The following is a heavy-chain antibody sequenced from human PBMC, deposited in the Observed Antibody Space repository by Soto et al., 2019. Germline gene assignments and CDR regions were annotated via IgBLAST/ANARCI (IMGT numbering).Heavy chain of an antibody. Sequence: QVQLVQSGAEVKKPGASVKVSCKASGYTFTSYAMHWVRQAPGQRLEWMGWINAGNGNTKSSQKFQGRVTITRDTSASTAYMELSSLRSEDTAVYYCARGGRELIDVLLWFGEVFPDYWGQGTLVTVSS. D-gene: IGHD3-10*01. CDR1: GYTFTSYA. CDR2: INAGNGNT. J-gene: IGHJ4*02. V-gene: IGHV1-3*01. CDR3: ARGGRELIDVLLWFGEVFPDY.